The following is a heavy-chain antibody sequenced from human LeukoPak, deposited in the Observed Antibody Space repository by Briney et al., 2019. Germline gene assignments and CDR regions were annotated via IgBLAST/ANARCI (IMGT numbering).Heavy chain of an antibody. CDR2: ISAYNGNT. Sequence: ASVKVSCKGSGYTFTSYGISWVRQAPGQGLEWMGWISAYNGNTNYAQKLQGRVTMTTDTSTSTAYMELRSLRSDDTAVYYCARDPPYYGSVDVWGQGTTVTVSS. D-gene: IGHD3-10*01. CDR3: ARDPPYYGSVDV. J-gene: IGHJ6*02. CDR1: GYTFTSYG. V-gene: IGHV1-18*01.